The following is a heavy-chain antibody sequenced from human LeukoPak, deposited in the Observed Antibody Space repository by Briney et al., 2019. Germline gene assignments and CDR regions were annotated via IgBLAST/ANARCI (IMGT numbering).Heavy chain of an antibody. Sequence: SETLSLTCTVSGGSISSGGHYWTWIRQHPGKGLEWIGYIYYSGSTYYNPSLKSRVTISVDTSKNQFSLKLSSVTAADTAVYYCARGGIAAAGTGWFDPWGQGTLVTVSS. J-gene: IGHJ5*02. CDR2: IYYSGST. D-gene: IGHD6-13*01. CDR3: ARGGIAAAGTGWFDP. V-gene: IGHV4-31*03. CDR1: GGSISSGGHY.